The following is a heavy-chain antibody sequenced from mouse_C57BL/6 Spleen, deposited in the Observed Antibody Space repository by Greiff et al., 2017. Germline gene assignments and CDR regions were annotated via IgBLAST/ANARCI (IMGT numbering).Heavy chain of an antibody. J-gene: IGHJ4*01. CDR2: IYPGSGNT. V-gene: IGHV1-66*01. CDR1: GYSFTSYY. D-gene: IGHD4-1*01. Sequence: QVQLQQSGPELVKPGASVKISCKASGYSFTSYYIHWVKQRPGQGLEWIGWIYPGSGNTKYNEKFKGKATLTADTSSSTAYMQLSSLTSEDSAVYYCARDPWDVDYYAMDYWGQGTSVTVSS. CDR3: ARDPWDVDYYAMDY.